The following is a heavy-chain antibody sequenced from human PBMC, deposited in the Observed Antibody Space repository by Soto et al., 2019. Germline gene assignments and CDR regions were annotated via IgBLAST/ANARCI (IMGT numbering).Heavy chain of an antibody. Sequence: PGGSLRLSCAASGFTFSSYGMHWVRQAPGKGLEWVAVISYDGSNKYYADSVKGRFTISRGNSKNTLYLQMNSLSAEDTAVYYCEKVTRGEDIVLVPAAISYYYYYGMDVWGQGSTVTVSS. J-gene: IGHJ6*02. D-gene: IGHD2-2*01. CDR1: GFTFSSYG. V-gene: IGHV3-30*18. CDR3: EKVTRGEDIVLVPAAISYYYYYGMDV. CDR2: ISYDGSNK.